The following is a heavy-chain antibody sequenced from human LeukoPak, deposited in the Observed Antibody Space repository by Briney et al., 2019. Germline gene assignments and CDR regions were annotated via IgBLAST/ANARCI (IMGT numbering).Heavy chain of an antibody. CDR1: GASISSGDYL. CDR3: ARDPGAYGDYPSPWYFDL. J-gene: IGHJ2*01. Sequence: SETLSLTCTVSGASISSGDYLWSWIRQPPGMGLEWIGNIYYSGSTNYNASLESRVTISVDTSKNQFSLKLSSVTAADTAVYYCARDPGAYGDYPSPWYFDLWGRGTLVTVSS. CDR2: IYYSGST. V-gene: IGHV4-61*08. D-gene: IGHD4-17*01.